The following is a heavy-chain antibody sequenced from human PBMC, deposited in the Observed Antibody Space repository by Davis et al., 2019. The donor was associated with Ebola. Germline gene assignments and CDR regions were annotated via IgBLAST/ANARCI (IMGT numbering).Heavy chain of an antibody. J-gene: IGHJ4*02. CDR3: ARYCGGDCYWGFDY. Sequence: PSETLSLTCTVSGGSISSYYWGWIRQPPGKGLEWIGYIYYSGSTNYNPSLKSRVTISADPSKNQFSLKLSSVTAADTAVYYCARYCGGDCYWGFDYWGQGTLVTVSS. CDR2: IYYSGST. V-gene: IGHV4-59*01. CDR1: GGSISSYY. D-gene: IGHD2-21*02.